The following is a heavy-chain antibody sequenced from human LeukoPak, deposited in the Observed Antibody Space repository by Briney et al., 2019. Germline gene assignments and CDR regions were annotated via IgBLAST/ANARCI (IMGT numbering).Heavy chain of an antibody. J-gene: IGHJ6*03. Sequence: ASVKVSCKASSYTFSNYGINWVRQAPGQGLEWMGWISAYNGNTNYAQKIQGRVTMTTDTSTGTAYMELRSPRSDDTAVYYCARRGGKNYGDYVLYYSYMDVWGKGTTVTVSS. CDR1: SYTFSNYG. CDR3: ARRGGKNYGDYVLYYSYMDV. CDR2: ISAYNGNT. V-gene: IGHV1-18*01. D-gene: IGHD4-17*01.